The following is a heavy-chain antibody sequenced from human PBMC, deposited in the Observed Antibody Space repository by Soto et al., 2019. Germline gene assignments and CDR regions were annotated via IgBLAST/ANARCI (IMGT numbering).Heavy chain of an antibody. V-gene: IGHV1-18*04. J-gene: IGHJ4*02. CDR3: ARDSRSGRDLDY. Sequence: ASVNVSCKSSGYTFTSYCMSWVRQAPGQGLEWMGWISAYNGNTNYAQKLQGRVTMTTDTSTSTAYMELRSLRSDDTAVYYCARDSRSGRDLDYWGQGTLVTVSS. CDR2: ISAYNGNT. CDR1: GYTFTSYC. D-gene: IGHD2-15*01.